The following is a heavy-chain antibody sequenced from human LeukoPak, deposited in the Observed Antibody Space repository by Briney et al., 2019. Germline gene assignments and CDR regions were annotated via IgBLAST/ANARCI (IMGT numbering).Heavy chain of an antibody. CDR2: VYWDNDR. J-gene: IGHJ3*02. V-gene: IGHV2-5*02. CDR3: AHARGAGNSPTFDI. CDR1: GFSLTTSEVG. Sequence: SGPTLVNPTQTLTLTCTFSGFSLTTSEVGVGWIRQPPGKAPEWLALVYWDNDRRYSPSLKSRLTITKDTSKNQVVLTMTSVDPVDTATYYCAHARGAGNSPTFDIWGQGTMVTVSS. D-gene: IGHD4-23*01.